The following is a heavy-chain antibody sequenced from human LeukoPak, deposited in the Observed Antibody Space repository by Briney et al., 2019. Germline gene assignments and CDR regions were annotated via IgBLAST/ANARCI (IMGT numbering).Heavy chain of an antibody. CDR2: ISYDGSNK. D-gene: IGHD3-10*01. Sequence: NPGRSLRLSCAVPGFRFNNYAMHWVRQAPGKGLEWVAVISYDGSNKYYAASVKGRFTISRDNSKNTLYLQMNSLRAEDTAVYYCAKDLSHGSGSGYYGMDVWGQGTTVTVSS. CDR1: GFRFNNYA. J-gene: IGHJ6*02. CDR3: AKDLSHGSGSGYYGMDV. V-gene: IGHV3-30-3*01.